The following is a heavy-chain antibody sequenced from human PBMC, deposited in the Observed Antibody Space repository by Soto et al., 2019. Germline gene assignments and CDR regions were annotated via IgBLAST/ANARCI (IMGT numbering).Heavy chain of an antibody. CDR3: ARASSYVEYFDY. Sequence: EVQLVESGGGLVQPGGSLRLSCAASGFTFSSYWMHWVRQVAGKGLVWVSRINSDGSSRSDADSVKGRFTIARDNAKNTLYLQMNSLRAEDTAFYYCARASSYVEYFDYWGQGNLVTVSS. V-gene: IGHV3-74*01. D-gene: IGHD3-16*01. CDR1: GFTFSSYW. J-gene: IGHJ4*02. CDR2: INSDGSSR.